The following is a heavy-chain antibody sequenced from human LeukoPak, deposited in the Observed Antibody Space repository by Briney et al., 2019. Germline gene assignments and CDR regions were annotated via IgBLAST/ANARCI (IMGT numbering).Heavy chain of an antibody. Sequence: ASVKVSCKASGYTFTGYYMHWVRQAPGQGLEWMGWINPNSGGTNYAQKFQGRVTMTRDTSISTAYMELSRLRSDDTAVYYCAGAEGDIVVVPAARAEYFQHWGQGTLVTVSS. CDR2: INPNSGGT. J-gene: IGHJ1*01. V-gene: IGHV1-2*02. CDR1: GYTFTGYY. D-gene: IGHD2-2*01. CDR3: AGAEGDIVVVPAARAEYFQH.